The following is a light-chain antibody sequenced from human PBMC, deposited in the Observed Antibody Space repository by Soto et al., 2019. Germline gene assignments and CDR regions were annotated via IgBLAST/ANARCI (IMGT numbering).Light chain of an antibody. J-gene: IGLJ1*01. CDR1: SSNIGSNY. V-gene: IGLV1-47*01. Sequence: QSVLTQPPSASGTPGQRVTISCSGSSSNIGSNYVYWYQQLPGTAPKLLIYRNNQRPSGVPDRFSGSKSGTSASLAISGLGSEDEADAYCSARDFSRSASDVFGAGTKVTVL. CDR3: SARDFSRSASDV. CDR2: RNN.